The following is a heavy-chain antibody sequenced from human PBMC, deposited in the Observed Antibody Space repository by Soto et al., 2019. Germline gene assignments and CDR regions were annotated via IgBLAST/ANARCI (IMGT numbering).Heavy chain of an antibody. CDR3: AIFLRFCSSLSCRERNWFDP. V-gene: IGHV4-30-4*01. Sequence: PSETLSLTCSVSGGSISSGDYYWSWIRQPPGKGLEWIGYMFYTGTTYYNPSLKSRITISMDTSKNQFSLRLTSVTAADMAEYHCAIFLRFCSSLSCRERNWFDPWGQGTRVTVSS. J-gene: IGHJ5*02. CDR2: MFYTGTT. D-gene: IGHD2-2*01. CDR1: GGSISSGDYY.